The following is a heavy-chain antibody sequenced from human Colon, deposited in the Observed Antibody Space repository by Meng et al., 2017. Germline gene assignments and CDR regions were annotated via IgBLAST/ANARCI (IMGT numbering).Heavy chain of an antibody. CDR1: GFTFSSSA. CDR3: AKIPWLAATGSSEY. CDR2: ISASGGTT. Sequence: GGSLRLSCAASGFTFSSSAMSWVRQAPGKGLDWVSAISASGGTTYYADSVKGRFTISRDNSKNTLFLEMNSLRAEDTAVYYCAKIPWLAATGSSEYWGQGTLVTVSS. V-gene: IGHV3-23*01. J-gene: IGHJ4*02. D-gene: IGHD6-13*01.